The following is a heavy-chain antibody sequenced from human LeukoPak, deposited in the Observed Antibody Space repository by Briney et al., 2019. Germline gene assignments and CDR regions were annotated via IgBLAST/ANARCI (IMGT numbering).Heavy chain of an antibody. Sequence: GGSLRLSCAASGFTFSDYYMSWIRQASGKGLEWISYISASGRDTYYADSVKGRFTTSRDNAKNSLYLQMNSLRAEDTAVYYCARVGLIAAAGTPDYWGQGTLVTVSS. D-gene: IGHD6-13*01. V-gene: IGHV3-11*06. CDR2: ISASGRDT. CDR1: GFTFSDYY. CDR3: ARVGLIAAAGTPDY. J-gene: IGHJ4*02.